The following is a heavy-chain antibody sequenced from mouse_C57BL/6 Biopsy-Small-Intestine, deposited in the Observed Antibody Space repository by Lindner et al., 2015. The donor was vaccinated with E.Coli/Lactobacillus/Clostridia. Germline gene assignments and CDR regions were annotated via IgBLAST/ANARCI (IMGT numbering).Heavy chain of an antibody. CDR3: ARHEDYDWHFDY. CDR1: GYTFTDYT. D-gene: IGHD2-12*01. CDR2: FYPGSGSI. Sequence: VQLQESGAELVKPGASVKLSCKASGYTFTDYTIHWVKQRSGQGLEWIGWFYPGSGSIKCNEKFKDKATLTADKSSSTVYMELSRLTSEDSAVYFCARHEDYDWHFDYWGQGTTLTVSS. V-gene: IGHV1-62-2*01. J-gene: IGHJ2*01.